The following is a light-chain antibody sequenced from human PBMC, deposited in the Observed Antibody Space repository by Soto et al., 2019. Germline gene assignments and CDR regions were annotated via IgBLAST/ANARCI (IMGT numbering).Light chain of an antibody. CDR1: QSINSRY. CDR2: GAS. V-gene: IGKV3-20*01. J-gene: IGKJ3*01. CDR3: QQFGSSPGFT. Sequence: EIVLTQSPGTLSLSPGERATLFCRASQSINSRYLAWYQQKPGQAPRLLIYGASSRATGIPDRFSGSGSGTDFTLTISRLEPEDFAVYYCQQFGSSPGFTFGPGTIVDIK.